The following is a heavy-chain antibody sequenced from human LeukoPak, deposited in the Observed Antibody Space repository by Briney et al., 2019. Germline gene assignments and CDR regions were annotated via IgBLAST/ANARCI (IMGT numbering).Heavy chain of an antibody. V-gene: IGHV1-69*04. CDR3: ASLRYCSGVSCPRDAFDI. CDR2: IIPILGIA. CDR1: GGTFSSYA. J-gene: IGHJ3*02. D-gene: IGHD2-15*01. Sequence: SVKVSCKASGGTFSSYAISWVRQAPGQGLEWMGRIIPILGIANYAQKFQGRVTITADKSTSTAYMELSSLRSEYTAVYYCASLRYCSGVSCPRDAFDIWGQGTMVTVSS.